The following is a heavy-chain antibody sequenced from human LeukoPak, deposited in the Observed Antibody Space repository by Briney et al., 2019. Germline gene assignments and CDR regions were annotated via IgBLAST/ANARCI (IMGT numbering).Heavy chain of an antibody. J-gene: IGHJ4*02. V-gene: IGHV1-2*02. CDR3: ARGGDSAYYYDSSGYLN. CDR2: INPNSGGT. Sequence: GASVKVSCKAPGYTFTGYYMHWVRQAPGQGLEWMGWINPNSGGTNYAQKFQGRVTMTRDTSISTAYMELSRLRSDDTAVYYCARGGDSAYYYDSSGYLNWGQGTLVTVSS. CDR1: GYTFTGYY. D-gene: IGHD3-22*01.